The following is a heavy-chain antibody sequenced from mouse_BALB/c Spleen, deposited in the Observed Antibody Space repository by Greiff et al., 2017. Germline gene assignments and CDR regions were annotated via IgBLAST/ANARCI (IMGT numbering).Heavy chain of an antibody. D-gene: IGHD2-10*02. Sequence: DVQLVESGGGLVQPGGSWKLSCAASGFTFSSFGMHWVRQAPEKGLEWVAYISSGSSTIYYADTVKGRFTISRDNPKNTLFLQMTSLRSEDTAMYYCARSKYGNYLYAMDYWGQGTSVTVSS. CDR2: ISSGSSTI. CDR1: GFTFSSFG. CDR3: ARSKYGNYLYAMDY. V-gene: IGHV5-17*02. J-gene: IGHJ4*01.